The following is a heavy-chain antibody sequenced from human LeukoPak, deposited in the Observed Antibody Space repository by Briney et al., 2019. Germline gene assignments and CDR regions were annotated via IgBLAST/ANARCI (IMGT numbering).Heavy chain of an antibody. CDR2: IHIYRGNT. V-gene: IGHV1-18*01. Sequence: ASVKVSCKASGYSSSNYGISWVRQAPGQGLEWMGWIHIYRGNTNYAQKFQGRVTMTTDTSTSTVYMEVRGLRSEDTAVYYCARDVGIAVAARPPSPALDYWGQGTLVTVSS. D-gene: IGHD6-19*01. CDR1: GYSSSNYG. J-gene: IGHJ4*02. CDR3: ARDVGIAVAARPPSPALDY.